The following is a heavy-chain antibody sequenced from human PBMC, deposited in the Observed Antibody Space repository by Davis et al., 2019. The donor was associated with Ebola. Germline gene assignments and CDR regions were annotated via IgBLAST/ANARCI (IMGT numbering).Heavy chain of an antibody. CDR3: ATESTGGYYCDY. J-gene: IGHJ4*02. V-gene: IGHV3-9*01. CDR2: ISWNSGSI. CDR1: GFTFDDYA. Sequence: PGGSLRPSCAASGFTFDDYAMHWVRQAPGKGLEWVSGISWNSGSIGYADSVKGRFTISRDNAKNSLYLQMNSLRAEDTALYYCATESTGGYYCDYWGQGTLVTVSS. D-gene: IGHD3-22*01.